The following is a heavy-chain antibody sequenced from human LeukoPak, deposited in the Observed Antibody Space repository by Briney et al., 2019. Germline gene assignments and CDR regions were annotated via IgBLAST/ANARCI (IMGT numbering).Heavy chain of an antibody. CDR1: GYTFTGYY. D-gene: IGHD6-13*01. Sequence: ASVTVSCKASGYTFTGYYMHWVRQAPGQGLEWMGWINPNSGGTNYAQKFQGRVTMTRDTSISTAYMELSRLRSDDTAVYYCAIPTRRSWYSGWFDPWGQGTLVTVSS. V-gene: IGHV1-2*02. CDR3: AIPTRRSWYSGWFDP. CDR2: INPNSGGT. J-gene: IGHJ5*02.